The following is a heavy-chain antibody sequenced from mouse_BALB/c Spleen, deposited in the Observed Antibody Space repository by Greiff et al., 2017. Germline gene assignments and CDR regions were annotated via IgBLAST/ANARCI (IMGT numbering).Heavy chain of an antibody. V-gene: IGHV1-87*01. CDR3: ARGGGYGYDGFDY. D-gene: IGHD2-2*01. J-gene: IGHJ2*01. CDR1: GYTFTSYW. CDR2: IYPGDGDT. Sequence: VQLQQSGAELARPGASVKLSCKASGYTFTSYWMQWVKQRPGQGLEWIGAIYPGDGDTRYTQKFKGKATLTADKSSSTAYMQLSSLASEDSAVYYCARGGGYGYDGFDYWGQGTTLTVSS.